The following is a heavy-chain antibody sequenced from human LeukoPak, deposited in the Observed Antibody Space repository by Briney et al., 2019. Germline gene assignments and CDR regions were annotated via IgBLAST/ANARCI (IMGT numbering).Heavy chain of an antibody. Sequence: ASVKVSCKASGYTFTSYYMHWVRQAPGQGLEWMGIISPSGGSTSYAQKFQGRVTMTRDTSTSTVYMELSSLRSEDTAVYYCASPRRDTAMAHYYYYGMDVWGQGTTVTVSS. CDR2: ISPSGGST. V-gene: IGHV1-46*01. CDR3: ASPRRDTAMAHYYYYGMDV. CDR1: GYTFTSYY. D-gene: IGHD5-18*01. J-gene: IGHJ6*02.